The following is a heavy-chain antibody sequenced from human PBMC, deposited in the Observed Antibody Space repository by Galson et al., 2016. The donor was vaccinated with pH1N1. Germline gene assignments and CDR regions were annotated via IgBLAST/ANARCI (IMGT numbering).Heavy chain of an antibody. D-gene: IGHD3-22*01. Sequence: SCKASGGTFGSYGINWVRQAPGQGLEWMGGIIPIFNTAKYAQNFQGRVTITADESTTTAYRELTSLRPEDTAMYFCAREDYYDTDLSDWYFDLWGRGTLLTVSS. J-gene: IGHJ2*01. CDR3: AREDYYDTDLSDWYFDL. CDR1: GGTFGSYG. CDR2: IIPIFNTA. V-gene: IGHV1-69*01.